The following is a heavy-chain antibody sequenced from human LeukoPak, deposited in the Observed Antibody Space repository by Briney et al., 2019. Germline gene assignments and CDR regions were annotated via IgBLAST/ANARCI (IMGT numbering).Heavy chain of an antibody. J-gene: IGHJ4*02. Sequence: PSETLSLTCTVSGGSISGSYWTWIRQPPGKGLEWIAYIYDSGSTNYNPSLKSRVTISADTSKNHFSLKLNSVTTADTAVYYCTRGAGWLIDYWGQGILVTVSS. CDR2: IYDSGST. V-gene: IGHV4-59*13. CDR3: TRGAGWLIDY. D-gene: IGHD3-16*01. CDR1: GGSISGSY.